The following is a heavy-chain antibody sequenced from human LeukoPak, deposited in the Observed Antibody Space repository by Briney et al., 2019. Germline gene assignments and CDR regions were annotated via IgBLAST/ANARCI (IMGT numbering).Heavy chain of an antibody. D-gene: IGHD4-17*01. J-gene: IGHJ4*02. CDR1: GFSFSSYA. V-gene: IGHV3-23*01. CDR3: ARASTTVPNLLDN. Sequence: AGGSLRLSCAASGFSFSSYAMSWVRQAPRKGLEWVSGIGYSGDSTYYADSLKGRFTISRDNAKNTLYLQMNSLRAEDTAVYFCARASTTVPNLLDNWGQGTLVTVSS. CDR2: IGYSGDST.